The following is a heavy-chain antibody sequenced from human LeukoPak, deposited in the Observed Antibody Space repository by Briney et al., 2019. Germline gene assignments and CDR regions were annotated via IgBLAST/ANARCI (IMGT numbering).Heavy chain of an antibody. Sequence: PSETLSLTCSVSGGSIRSTSYYWGWIRQPPGKGLEWIGSIYYSGSTYYKPSLKSRVTISVDRSKNQFSLNLSSVTAADTAVYYCARSQRRWQHPRSWWFDPWGQGTLVTVSS. CDR1: GGSIRSTSYY. CDR2: IYYSGST. V-gene: IGHV4-39*01. CDR3: ARSQRRWQHPRSWWFDP. J-gene: IGHJ5*02. D-gene: IGHD5-24*01.